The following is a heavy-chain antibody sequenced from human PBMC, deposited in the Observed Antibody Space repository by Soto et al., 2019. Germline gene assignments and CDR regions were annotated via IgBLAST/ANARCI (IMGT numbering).Heavy chain of an antibody. CDR2: IIPIFGTA. CDR3: ASGQPWGVGRVSGYGKIYGMDV. J-gene: IGHJ6*02. D-gene: IGHD6-25*01. Sequence: GASVKVSCKASGGTFSSYAISWVRQAPGQGLEWMGGIIPIFGTANYAQKFQGRVTITADESTSTAYMELSSLRSEDTAVYYCASGQPWGVGRVSGYGKIYGMDVWGQGTTVTVSS. CDR1: GGTFSSYA. V-gene: IGHV1-69*13.